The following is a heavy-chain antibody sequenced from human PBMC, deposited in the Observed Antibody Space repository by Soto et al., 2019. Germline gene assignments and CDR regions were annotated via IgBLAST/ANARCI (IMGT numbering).Heavy chain of an antibody. CDR2: ISGSAGT. V-gene: IGHV3-53*01. CDR3: AKEKDYDFTWGSDRYTSHH. Sequence: GGSLRLSCAVSGFTVSNNYMTWFRQAPGKGLEWVSAISGSAGTFYATSVKGRFTISRDNSRSTVYLEMHSLRAEDSAIYYCAKEKDYDFTWGSDRYTSHHWGRGTLVTVSS. D-gene: IGHD3-16*02. J-gene: IGHJ5*02. CDR1: GFTVSNNY.